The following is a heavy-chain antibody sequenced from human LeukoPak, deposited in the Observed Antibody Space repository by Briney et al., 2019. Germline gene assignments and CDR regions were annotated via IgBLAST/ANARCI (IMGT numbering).Heavy chain of an antibody. D-gene: IGHD2-15*01. CDR1: GFTFSSYG. CDR3: ATDLGGGSWYGYYFDY. Sequence: GGSLRLSCAASGFTFSSYGMHWVRQAPGKGLEWVAVISYDGSNKYYADFVKGRFTISRDNSKNTLYLQMNSLRAEDTAVYYCATDLGGGSWYGYYFDYWGQGTLVTVSS. CDR2: ISYDGSNK. V-gene: IGHV3-30*03. J-gene: IGHJ4*02.